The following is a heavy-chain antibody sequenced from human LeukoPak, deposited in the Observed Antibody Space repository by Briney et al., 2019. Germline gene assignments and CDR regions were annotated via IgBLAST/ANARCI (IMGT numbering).Heavy chain of an antibody. D-gene: IGHD5-18*01. CDR1: GGTFSSYA. V-gene: IGHV1-69*01. J-gene: IGHJ6*03. Sequence: SVKVSCKASGGTFSSYAISWVRQAPGQGLEWMGGIIPIFVTANYAQKFQGGVTITANESTSTAYMELSSLRSEDTAVYYCARGSDTAMVMGYYYYYMDVWGKGTTVTVSS. CDR2: IIPIFVTA. CDR3: ARGSDTAMVMGYYYYYMDV.